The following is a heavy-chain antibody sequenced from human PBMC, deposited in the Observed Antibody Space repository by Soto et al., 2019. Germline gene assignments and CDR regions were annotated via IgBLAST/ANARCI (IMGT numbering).Heavy chain of an antibody. CDR3: ARERSVGYCITTTCPKPFYCYAMDV. CDR1: GGTFTNYA. Sequence: ASVKVSCKASGGTFTNYAFSWVRQAPGQGLEWMGGIIPVFGTPDYAQKFQGRVTITADESTRTASTELSSLRSDDTAVYYCARERSVGYCITTTCPKPFYCYAMDVWGQGTTVTVSS. J-gene: IGHJ6*02. D-gene: IGHD2-2*01. V-gene: IGHV1-69*13. CDR2: IIPVFGTP.